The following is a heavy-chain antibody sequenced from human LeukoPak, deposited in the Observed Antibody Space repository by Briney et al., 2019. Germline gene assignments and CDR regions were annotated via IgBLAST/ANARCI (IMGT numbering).Heavy chain of an antibody. CDR3: ARHYKSTRTTVFDY. V-gene: IGHV4-59*08. J-gene: IGHJ4*02. D-gene: IGHD4-11*01. CDR2: VHYTGRT. Sequence: SDTLSLPCTLWSGPQSPHHWICSPHPPQKALECIGYVHYTGRTTYNPYLKTRVNISLDTSKNQFTLRLSAVSAADTAVYYCARHYKSTRTTVFDYWGRGTLVTVSS. CDR1: SGPQSPHH.